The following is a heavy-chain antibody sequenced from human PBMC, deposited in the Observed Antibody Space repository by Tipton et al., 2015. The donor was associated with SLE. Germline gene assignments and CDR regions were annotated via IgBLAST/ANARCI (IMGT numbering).Heavy chain of an antibody. CDR3: ARYYYDSSGPDDAFDI. D-gene: IGHD3-22*01. Sequence: TLSLTCTVSGGSISSYYWSWIRQPPGKGLEWIGYIYTSGSTNYNPSLKSRVTISVDTSKNQFSLKLSSVTAADTAVYYCARYYYDSSGPDDAFDIWGQGTMVTVSS. CDR2: IYTSGST. CDR1: GGSISSYY. J-gene: IGHJ3*02. V-gene: IGHV4-4*09.